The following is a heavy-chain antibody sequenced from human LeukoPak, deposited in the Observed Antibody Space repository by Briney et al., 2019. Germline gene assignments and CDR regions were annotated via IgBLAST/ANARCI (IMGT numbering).Heavy chain of an antibody. V-gene: IGHV3-23*01. CDR3: AKEFLNYYDSTGYPPDAFYI. Sequence: PVGSLRLSCAASGFTFSSYAMSWVRQAPGKGLEWVSAISGSGGSTYYADSVKGRFTISRDNSKNTLYLQMNSLRAEDTAVYYCAKEFLNYYDSTGYPPDAFYIWAQGTMVTVSS. CDR1: GFTFSSYA. J-gene: IGHJ3*02. CDR2: ISGSGGST. D-gene: IGHD3-22*01.